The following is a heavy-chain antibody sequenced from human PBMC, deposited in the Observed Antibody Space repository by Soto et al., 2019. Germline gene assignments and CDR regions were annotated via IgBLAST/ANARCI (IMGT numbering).Heavy chain of an antibody. CDR2: VYPRDSDT. D-gene: IGHD2-15*01. V-gene: IGHV5-51*01. CDR3: ARPPLPGYSIHFLS. Sequence: GESLKISCKASGYIFIDYWIGWVRQMPGKGLEWMGIVYPRDSDTRYSPSFQGQVTISADRSTGTAFLQWRSLKASDTALYYCARPPLPGYSIHFLSWGQGTLVTVSS. CDR1: GYIFIDYW. J-gene: IGHJ5*02.